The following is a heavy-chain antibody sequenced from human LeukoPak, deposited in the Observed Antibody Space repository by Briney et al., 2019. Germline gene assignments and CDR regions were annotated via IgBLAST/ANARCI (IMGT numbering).Heavy chain of an antibody. Sequence: SETLSLTCTVSGGSISSGGYYWSWIRQHPGKGLEWIGYIYYSRSTYYNPSLKSRVTISVDTSKNQFSLKLSSVTAADTAVYYCARDAVAVAGTFDYWGQGTLVTVSS. J-gene: IGHJ4*02. CDR2: IYYSRST. D-gene: IGHD6-19*01. CDR1: GGSISSGGYY. V-gene: IGHV4-31*03. CDR3: ARDAVAVAGTFDY.